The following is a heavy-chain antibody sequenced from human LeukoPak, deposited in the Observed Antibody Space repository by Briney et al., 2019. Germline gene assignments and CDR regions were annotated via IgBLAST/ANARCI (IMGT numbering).Heavy chain of an antibody. J-gene: IGHJ4*02. CDR2: IIPIFGTA. Sequence: SVKVSCKASGGTFSSYAISWVRQAPGQGLEWMGGIIPIFGTANYAQKFQGRVTITTDESTSTAYMELSSLRSEDTAVYFCARLGCNNGSCYKYYFDYWGQGTLVTVSS. CDR3: ARLGCNNGSCYKYYFDY. D-gene: IGHD2-15*01. CDR1: GGTFSSYA. V-gene: IGHV1-69*05.